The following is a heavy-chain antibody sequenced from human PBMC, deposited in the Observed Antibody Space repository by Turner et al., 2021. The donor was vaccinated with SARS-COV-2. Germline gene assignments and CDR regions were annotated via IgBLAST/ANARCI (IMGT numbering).Heavy chain of an antibody. V-gene: IGHV4-39*01. J-gene: IGHJ4*02. D-gene: IGHD3-3*01. Sequence: QLQESGPGLVKPSETLSLTCTVPGGSISSSSYCWGWIRQPPGKGLEWIGSMYYRGSTYYNPSLKSRVTISVDTSKNQFSLKLSSVTAADTAVYYCARSRLSGVDDYWGQGTLVTVSS. CDR3: ARSRLSGVDDY. CDR1: GGSISSSSYC. CDR2: MYYRGST.